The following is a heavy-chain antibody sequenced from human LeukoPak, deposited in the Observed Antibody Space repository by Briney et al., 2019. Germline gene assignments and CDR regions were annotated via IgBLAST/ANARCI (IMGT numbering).Heavy chain of an antibody. CDR3: ARTVYGDYEYYFDY. Sequence: GRSLRLSCAASGFTFSSYAMHWVRQAPGKGLEWVAVISYDGSNKYYADSVKGRFTISRDNSKNTLYLQMNSQRAEDTAVYYCARTVYGDYEYYFDYWGQGTLVTVSS. CDR1: GFTFSSYA. V-gene: IGHV3-30-3*01. J-gene: IGHJ4*02. D-gene: IGHD4-17*01. CDR2: ISYDGSNK.